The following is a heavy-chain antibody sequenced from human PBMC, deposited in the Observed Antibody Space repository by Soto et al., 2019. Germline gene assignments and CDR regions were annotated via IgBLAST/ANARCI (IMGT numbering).Heavy chain of an antibody. J-gene: IGHJ4*02. CDR2: IYYSGTT. Sequence: QVHLQESGPGLVKPSETLSLTCTVSGASIRSTYWSWIRQSPGKGLEWIGYIYYSGTTNYNPSLKNRVTISVDTSKNQLSLNLTSVTAADTAVYYCAKTPFSLTLGTVLHYSDSWGQGTLVTVSS. V-gene: IGHV4-59*01. D-gene: IGHD3-9*01. CDR1: GASIRSTY. CDR3: AKTPFSLTLGTVLHYSDS.